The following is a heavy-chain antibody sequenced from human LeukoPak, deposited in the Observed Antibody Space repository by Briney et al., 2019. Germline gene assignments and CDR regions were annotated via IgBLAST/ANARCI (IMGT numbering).Heavy chain of an antibody. J-gene: IGHJ6*03. Sequence: SETLSLTCTVSGGSISSSSYYWGWIRQPPGTGLECIGFIYYSETTNYNPSFKSRVTISVDTSKNQFSLKLNSVTAADTAVYYCARFPGGAEYRHYYYMDVWGKGTTVTVSS. V-gene: IGHV4-61*05. CDR1: GGSISSSSYY. CDR2: IYYSETT. D-gene: IGHD1-14*01. CDR3: ARFPGGAEYRHYYYMDV.